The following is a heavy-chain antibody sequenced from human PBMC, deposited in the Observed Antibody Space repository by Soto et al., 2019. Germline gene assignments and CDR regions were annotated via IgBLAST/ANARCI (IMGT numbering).Heavy chain of an antibody. V-gene: IGHV1-69*06. CDR1: GGTFRSYA. CDR2: SIPIFGTA. CDR3: ASPIREWLPPARYYSSGMDV. J-gene: IGHJ6*02. Sequence: QVQLVQSGAEVKKPGSSVKVSCKASGGTFRSYAISWVRQAPGQGLEWMGGSIPIFGTANYAQKFQGRVTITADKSTSTAYMELSSLRSEDTAVYYCASPIREWLPPARYYSSGMDVWGQGPKATVSS. D-gene: IGHD3-3*01.